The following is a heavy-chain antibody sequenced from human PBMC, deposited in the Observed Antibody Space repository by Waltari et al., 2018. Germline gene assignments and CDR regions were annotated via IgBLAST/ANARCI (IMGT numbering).Heavy chain of an antibody. D-gene: IGHD3-9*01. Sequence: EVQLLESGGGLVQPGGSLRLSCAASGFTFSSFAMSWVRPAPGKGLEWVTAMSGSGGSTYYADSVKGRFTSSRDNSKNTLYLKMNSLRAEDTAVYYCANGGYKTWGGRYYDILTGYYGLDYWGQGTLVTVSS. V-gene: IGHV3-23*01. CDR3: ANGGYKTWGGRYYDILTGYYGLDY. CDR2: MSGSGGST. CDR1: GFTFSSFA. J-gene: IGHJ4*02.